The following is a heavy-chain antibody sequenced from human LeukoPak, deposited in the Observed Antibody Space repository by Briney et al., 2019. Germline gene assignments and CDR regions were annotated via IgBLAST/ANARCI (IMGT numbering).Heavy chain of an antibody. Sequence: ASVKVSCKASGYTFTSYGISWVRQAPGQGLEWMGWINTNTGNPTYAQGFTGRFVFSLDSSVSTAYLQISSLKTEDSAVYYCARDSVSNSWYVEDYWGREPWSPSPQ. CDR2: INTNTGNP. CDR3: ARDSVSNSWYVEDY. V-gene: IGHV7-4-1*02. J-gene: IGHJ4*02. D-gene: IGHD6-13*01. CDR1: GYTFTSYG.